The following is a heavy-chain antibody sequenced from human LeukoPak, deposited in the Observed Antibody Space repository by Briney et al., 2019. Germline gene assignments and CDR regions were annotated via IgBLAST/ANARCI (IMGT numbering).Heavy chain of an antibody. CDR3: TRGPTGRWLYYGMDV. CDR2: IRSKGYGGTT. D-gene: IGHD5-24*01. Sequence: GGSLRLSCRASGFTFGDHAMSWVRQAPGKGLDWVGFIRSKGYGGTTEYAASVKGRFTISRDDSKSIAYLQMNSLKSEDTAVYYCTRGPTGRWLYYGMDVWGQGTTVIVSS. CDR1: GFTFGDHA. V-gene: IGHV3-49*04. J-gene: IGHJ6*02.